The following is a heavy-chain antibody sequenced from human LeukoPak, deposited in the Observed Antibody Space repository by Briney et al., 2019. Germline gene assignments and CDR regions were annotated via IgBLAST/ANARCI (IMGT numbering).Heavy chain of an antibody. Sequence: SETLSLTCTVSGGSISSGDSYWSWIRQHPGKGLECIGYIYYSGSTYYNPSLKSRAIMSVDTSKNQFSLKLSSVTAADTAVYYCARVYKYYDSSGYYPYYGMDVWGQGTTVTVSS. CDR2: IYYSGST. CDR3: ARVYKYYDSSGYYPYYGMDV. J-gene: IGHJ6*02. V-gene: IGHV4-31*03. D-gene: IGHD3-22*01. CDR1: GGSISSGDSY.